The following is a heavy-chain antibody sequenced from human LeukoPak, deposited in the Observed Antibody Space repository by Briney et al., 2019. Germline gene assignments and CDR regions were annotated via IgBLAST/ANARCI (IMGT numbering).Heavy chain of an antibody. V-gene: IGHV1-2*02. CDR3: ARDLRVVAGTYYYYGMDV. CDR2: INPNSGGT. J-gene: IGHJ6*02. D-gene: IGHD6-19*01. CDR1: GYTFTGYY. Sequence: GASMKVSCKASGYTFTGYYMHWVRQAPGQGLGWMGWINPNSGGTNYAQKFQGRVTMTRDTSISTAYMELSRLRSDDTAVYYCARDLRVVAGTYYYYGMDVWGQGTTVTVSS.